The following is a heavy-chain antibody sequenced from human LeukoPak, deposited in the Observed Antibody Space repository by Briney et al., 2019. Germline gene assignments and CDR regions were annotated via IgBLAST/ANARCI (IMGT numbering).Heavy chain of an antibody. CDR3: ARGPPYGSGSYYIDY. D-gene: IGHD3-10*01. CDR2: IYYSGST. V-gene: IGHV4-59*01. J-gene: IGHJ4*02. CDR1: GGSISSYY. Sequence: SETLSLTCTVSGGSISSYYWSWIWQPPEKGLEWIGYIYYSGSTNYNPSLKSRVTISVDTSKNQFSLKLSSVTAADTAVYYCARGPPYGSGSYYIDYWGQGTLVTVSS.